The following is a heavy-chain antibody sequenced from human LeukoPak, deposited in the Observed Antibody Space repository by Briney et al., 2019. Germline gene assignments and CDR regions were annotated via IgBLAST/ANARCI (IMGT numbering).Heavy chain of an antibody. V-gene: IGHV4-39*01. CDR2: IYYSGST. D-gene: IGHD5-24*01. J-gene: IGHJ4*02. Sequence: SETLSLTCTVSGGSNSSSSYYWGWIRQPPGKGLEWIGSIYYSGSTYYNPSLKSRVTISVDTSKNQFSLKLSSVTAADTAVYYCARLKRERWLQLGNYDYWGQGTLVTVSS. CDR3: ARLKRERWLQLGNYDY. CDR1: GGSNSSSSYY.